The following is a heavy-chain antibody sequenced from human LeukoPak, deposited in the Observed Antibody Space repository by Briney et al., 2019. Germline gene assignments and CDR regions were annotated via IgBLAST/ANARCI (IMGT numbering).Heavy chain of an antibody. J-gene: IGHJ4*02. CDR1: GFTFSSYG. D-gene: IGHD2/OR15-2a*01. V-gene: IGHV3-33*01. CDR2: IWYDGSNK. CDR3: AREEQNMPLGY. Sequence: PGRSLRLSCAASGFTFSSYGMHWVRQASGKGLEWVAVIWYDGSNKYYADSVKGRFTISRDNSKNTLYLQMNSLRAEDTAVYYCAREEQNMPLGYWGQGTLVTVSS.